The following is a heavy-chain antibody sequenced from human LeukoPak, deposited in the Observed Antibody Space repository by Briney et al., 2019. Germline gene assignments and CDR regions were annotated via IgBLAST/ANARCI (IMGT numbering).Heavy chain of an antibody. CDR3: AKVAASAGLDF. V-gene: IGHV3-23*01. D-gene: IGHD6-13*01. CDR1: GFTFSSYA. J-gene: IGHJ4*02. CDR2: ISISGRDT. Sequence: GGSLRLSCAASGFTFSSYAMTWVRQAPGKGLEWVSTISISGRDTYYADSVKGRFTISRDNSRNTLFLQMNSLRAEDTAVYYCAKVAASAGLDFWGQGTLVTVSS.